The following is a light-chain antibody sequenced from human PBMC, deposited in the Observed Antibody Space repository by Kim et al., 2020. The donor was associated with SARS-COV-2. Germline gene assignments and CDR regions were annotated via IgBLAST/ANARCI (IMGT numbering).Light chain of an antibody. CDR1: QSISGW. CDR3: QQYNSFSWT. CDR2: DAS. Sequence: DIQMTQSPSTLSASVGDRVTITCRASQSISGWLAWYQQKPGKAPKLLIYDASNLESGVPSRFSGSGSGTEFTLTISSLQPDDFASYYFQQYNSFSWTFGQGTKVDIK. J-gene: IGKJ1*01. V-gene: IGKV1-5*01.